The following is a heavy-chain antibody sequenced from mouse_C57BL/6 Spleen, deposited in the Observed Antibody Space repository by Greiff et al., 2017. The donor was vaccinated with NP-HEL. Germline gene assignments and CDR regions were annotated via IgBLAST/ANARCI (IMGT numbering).Heavy chain of an antibody. CDR1: GYTFTSYT. Sequence: VQLQQSGAELARPGASVKMSCKASGYTFTSYTMHWVKQRPGQGLEWIGYINPSSGYTKYNQKFKDKATLTADKSSSTAYMQLSSLTSEDSAVYYCARSGDYYSNDEAMDYWGQGTSVTVSS. D-gene: IGHD2-5*01. V-gene: IGHV1-4*01. J-gene: IGHJ4*01. CDR2: INPSSGYT. CDR3: ARSGDYYSNDEAMDY.